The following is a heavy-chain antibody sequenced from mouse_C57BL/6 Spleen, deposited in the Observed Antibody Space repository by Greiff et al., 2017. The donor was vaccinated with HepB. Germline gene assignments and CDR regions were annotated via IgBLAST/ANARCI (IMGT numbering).Heavy chain of an antibody. CDR2: VFPGSGST. Sequence: QVQLQQSGPELVKPGASVKISCKASGYTFTDYYINWVKQRPGQGLEWIGWVFPGSGSTYYNEKFKGKATITVDKSSSTAYILLSSLASEDSAVYFCARGGYDEGFAYWGKGTLVTVSA. V-gene: IGHV1-75*01. CDR1: GYTFTDYY. J-gene: IGHJ3*01. CDR3: ARGGYDEGFAY. D-gene: IGHD2-14*01.